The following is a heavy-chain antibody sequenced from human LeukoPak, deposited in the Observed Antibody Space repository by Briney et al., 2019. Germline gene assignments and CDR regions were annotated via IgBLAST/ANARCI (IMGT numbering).Heavy chain of an antibody. D-gene: IGHD3-22*01. J-gene: IGHJ1*01. CDR2: ISYDGSNK. V-gene: IGHV3-30-3*01. CDR3: ARGGITMIVVVMTYFQH. CDR1: GFTFSSYA. Sequence: GGSLRLSCAASGFTFSSYAMHWVRQAPGKGLEWVAVISYDGSNKYYADSVKGRFTISRDNSKNTLYLQMNSLRAEDTAVYYCARGGITMIVVVMTYFQHWGQGTLVTVSS.